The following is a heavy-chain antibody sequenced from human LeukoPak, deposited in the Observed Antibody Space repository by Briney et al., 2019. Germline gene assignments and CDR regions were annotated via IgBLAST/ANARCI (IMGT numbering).Heavy chain of an antibody. V-gene: IGHV1-3*04. J-gene: IGHJ4*02. Sequence: ASVKVSCKASGYTFTSYAIHWVRQAPGQRLEWMGWINTGNGNTKYSQKFQDRVIISRDTAASTAYMELGSLRSEDTAVYYCASPMNYYDVWSGYPPFDYWGQGTLVTVSS. CDR2: INTGNGNT. CDR1: GYTFTSYA. CDR3: ASPMNYYDVWSGYPPFDY. D-gene: IGHD3-3*01.